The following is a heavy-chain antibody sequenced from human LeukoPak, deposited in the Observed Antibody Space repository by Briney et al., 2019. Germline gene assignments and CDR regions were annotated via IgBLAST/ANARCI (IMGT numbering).Heavy chain of an antibody. V-gene: IGHV3-23*01. Sequence: GGSLRLSCAASVFTFSSYAMSWVRQAPGQGLEWVSTMSGSGGNTYYADSVKGRFTISRDNSKNTLSLQMNSLRAEDTAVYYCAKGKVREFDYWGQGTLVTVSS. CDR1: VFTFSSYA. CDR2: MSGSGGNT. CDR3: AKGKVREFDY. J-gene: IGHJ4*02.